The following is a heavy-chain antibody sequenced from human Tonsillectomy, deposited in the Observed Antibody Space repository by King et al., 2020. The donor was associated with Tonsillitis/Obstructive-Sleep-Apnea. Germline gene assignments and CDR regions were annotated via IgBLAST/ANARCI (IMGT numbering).Heavy chain of an antibody. V-gene: IGHV3-49*04. CDR2: IRSRAYGGTT. Sequence: VQLVESGGGLVQPGRSLRLSCTASGFTFGDYTMSWVRQAPGKGLEWVGFIRSRAYGGTTEYAASVKGRFTISRDDSKSIAYLQMNSLKTEDTAVYYRTTYNWNLGGAFDIWGQGTMVTVSS. J-gene: IGHJ3*02. CDR3: TTYNWNLGGAFDI. D-gene: IGHD1-20*01. CDR1: GFTFGDYT.